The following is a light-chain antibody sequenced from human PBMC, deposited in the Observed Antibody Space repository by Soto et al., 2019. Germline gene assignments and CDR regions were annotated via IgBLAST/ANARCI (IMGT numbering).Light chain of an antibody. CDR1: QSLLHSDGKTY. V-gene: IGKV2-28*01. J-gene: IGKJ2*01. CDR3: MQVLQTLYT. Sequence: DIVMTQSPLSLPVTPGEPASISCRSSQSLLHSDGKTYFDWYLQKPGQSPQLLIYLGSNRASGVHDRFSGSGSGTDFTLKISRVEAEDVGVYYCMQVLQTLYTFGQGTKLEIK. CDR2: LGS.